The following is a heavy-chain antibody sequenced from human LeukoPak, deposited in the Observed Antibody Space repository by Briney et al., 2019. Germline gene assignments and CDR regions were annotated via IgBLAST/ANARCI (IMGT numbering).Heavy chain of an antibody. D-gene: IGHD1-26*01. V-gene: IGHV4-61*02. J-gene: IGHJ4*02. CDR2: IYTSGST. CDR3: AGGEPTDY. CDR1: GGSTSSGSYY. Sequence: SETLSLTCTVSGGSTSSGSYYWSWIRQPAGKGLEWIGRIYTSGSTNYNPSLKSRVTISVDTSKNQFSLKLSSVTAADTAVYYCAGGEPTDYWGQGTLVTVSS.